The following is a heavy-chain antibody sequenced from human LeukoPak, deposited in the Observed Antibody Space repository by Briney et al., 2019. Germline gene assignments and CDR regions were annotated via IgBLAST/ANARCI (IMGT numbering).Heavy chain of an antibody. CDR1: GFTFSSYA. D-gene: IGHD2-2*01. V-gene: IGHV3-23*01. J-gene: IGHJ4*02. Sequence: GGSLRLSCAASGFTFSSYAMSWVRQAPGKGLEWVSAISGSGGSTYYADSVKGRFTISRDNSKNTLYLQMNSLRAEDTAVYYCAKLVEYQLLSRPDYWGQGTLVTVPS. CDR2: ISGSGGST. CDR3: AKLVEYQLLSRPDY.